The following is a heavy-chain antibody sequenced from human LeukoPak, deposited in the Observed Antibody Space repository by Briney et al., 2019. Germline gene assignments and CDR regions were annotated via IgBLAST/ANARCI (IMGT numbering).Heavy chain of an antibody. CDR2: IYYSGST. CDR1: GGSISSSSYY. D-gene: IGHD3-10*01. J-gene: IGHJ4*02. CDR3: ARVTSGEFADY. Sequence: SETLSLTCTVSGGSISSSSYYWGWIRQPPGKGLEWIGSIYYSGSTYHSPSLKSRVTISVDTSKNQFSLKLSSVTAADTAVYYCARVTSGEFADYWGQGTLVTVSS. V-gene: IGHV4-39*01.